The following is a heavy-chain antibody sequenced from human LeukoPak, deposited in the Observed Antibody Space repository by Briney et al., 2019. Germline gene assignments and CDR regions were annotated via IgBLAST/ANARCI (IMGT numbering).Heavy chain of an antibody. CDR2: ISGTGNRT. CDR3: ARVYRGSRVYYFDY. Sequence: GGSLRLSCAASGFTFSSYAMGWVRQAPGKGLEWVSAISGTGNRTYYADSVKGRFTISRDNSKNTLYLQMGSLRAEDMAVYYCARVYRGSRVYYFDYWGQGTLVTVSS. D-gene: IGHD2-2*02. J-gene: IGHJ4*02. V-gene: IGHV3-23*01. CDR1: GFTFSSYA.